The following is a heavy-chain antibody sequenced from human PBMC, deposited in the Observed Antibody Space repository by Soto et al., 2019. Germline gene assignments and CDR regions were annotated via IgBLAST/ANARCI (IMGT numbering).Heavy chain of an antibody. V-gene: IGHV4-39*01. Sequence: QLQLQESGPGLVKPSETLSLTCTVSGGSISSSSYYWGLIRQPPGKGLAWIGSIYYSGSTYYNPSLKRRVTISVDTSKNQFPLKLRSVPDADTAVYYCARHEGSGYYDSSGYWFEPWGQGTLVTVSS. J-gene: IGHJ5*02. D-gene: IGHD3-22*01. CDR1: GGSISSSSYY. CDR3: ARHEGSGYYDSSGYWFEP. CDR2: IYYSGST.